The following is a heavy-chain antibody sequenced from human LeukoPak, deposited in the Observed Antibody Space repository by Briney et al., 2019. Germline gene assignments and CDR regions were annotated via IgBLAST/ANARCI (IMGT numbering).Heavy chain of an antibody. CDR2: IYHSGST. CDR1: GYSISSGYY. J-gene: IGHJ4*02. CDR3: ARDTMVRGRAFDY. V-gene: IGHV4-38-2*02. Sequence: SETLSLTCTVSGYSISSGYYWGWIRQPPGKGLEWIGSIYHSGSTYYNPSLKSRVTISVDTSKNQFSLKLSSVTAADTAVHYCARDTMVRGRAFDYWGQGTLVTVSS. D-gene: IGHD3-10*01.